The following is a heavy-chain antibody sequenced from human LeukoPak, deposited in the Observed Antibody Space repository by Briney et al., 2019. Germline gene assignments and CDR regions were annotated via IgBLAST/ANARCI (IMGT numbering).Heavy chain of an antibody. J-gene: IGHJ5*02. CDR3: ATASVTRMRDP. CDR2: INPYSGAS. V-gene: IGHV1-2*02. CDR1: GYDFSDLY. Sequence: GASVKVSCKASGYDFSDLYFHWVRQAPGQGLEWMVWINPYSGASIYAQKFQGRVTMETSSSTVYMQLSRLRYDDTAVYYCATASVTRMRDPWGQGTLVTVSS.